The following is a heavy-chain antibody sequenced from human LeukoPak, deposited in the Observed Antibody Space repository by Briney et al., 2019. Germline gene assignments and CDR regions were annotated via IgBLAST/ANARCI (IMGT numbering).Heavy chain of an antibody. Sequence: ASVKVSCKASGYTFTSYGISWVRQAPGQGLEWMGWISAYNGNTNYAQKLQGRVTMTTDTSTSTAYMELRSLRSDDTAVYYCASSTSRYFWSGYYLPNFDYWGQGTLVTVSS. D-gene: IGHD3-3*01. CDR2: ISAYNGNT. CDR3: ASSTSRYFWSGYYLPNFDY. J-gene: IGHJ4*02. CDR1: GYTFTSYG. V-gene: IGHV1-18*01.